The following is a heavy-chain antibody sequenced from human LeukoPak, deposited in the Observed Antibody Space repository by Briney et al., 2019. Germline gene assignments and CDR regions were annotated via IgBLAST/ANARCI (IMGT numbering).Heavy chain of an antibody. CDR2: IYYSGST. CDR3: AREPPFGGDFDY. V-gene: IGHV4-59*01. D-gene: IGHD3-16*01. CDR1: GGSISSYY. J-gene: IGHJ4*02. Sequence: SETLSLTCTVSGGSISSYYWSWLRQPPGKGLEWIGYIYYSGSTNYNPSLKSRVTISVDTSKNQFSLKLSSVTAADTAVYYCAREPPFGGDFDYWGQGTLVTVSS.